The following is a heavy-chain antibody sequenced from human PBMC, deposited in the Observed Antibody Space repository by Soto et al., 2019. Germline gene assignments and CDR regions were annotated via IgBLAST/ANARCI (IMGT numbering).Heavy chain of an antibody. V-gene: IGHV1-18*01. CDR1: GYTFTIYG. Sequence: ASVKVSCKTSGYTFTIYGISCVRQSPGQGLEWLGMITADNGDTKYAQKVQDRVTVTMDTSTTTAYMELRSLTSDDTAVYYCARRTLGSAIGIGDYWGQGTLVTVSS. J-gene: IGHJ4*02. D-gene: IGHD7-27*01. CDR2: ITADNGDT. CDR3: ARRTLGSAIGIGDY.